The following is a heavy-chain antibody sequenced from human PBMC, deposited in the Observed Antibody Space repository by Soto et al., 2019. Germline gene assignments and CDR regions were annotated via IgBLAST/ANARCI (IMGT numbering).Heavy chain of an antibody. Sequence: QVQLVQSGAEVKKPGASVKVSCKASGYTFTSYDINWVRQAIGQGLEWMGWMNPNSGNTGYAQKFQGRVTMTRNTSISTAYMELSSLRSEDTAVYYCARGSKGSSWYAYWFDPWGQGTLVTVSS. CDR2: MNPNSGNT. CDR3: ARGSKGSSWYAYWFDP. V-gene: IGHV1-8*01. D-gene: IGHD6-13*01. J-gene: IGHJ5*02. CDR1: GYTFTSYD.